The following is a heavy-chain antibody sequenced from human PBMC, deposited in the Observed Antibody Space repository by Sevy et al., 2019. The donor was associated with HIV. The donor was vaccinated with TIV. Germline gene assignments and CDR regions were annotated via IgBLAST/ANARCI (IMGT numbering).Heavy chain of an antibody. D-gene: IGHD2-8*02. CDR3: AKDRKVLLVVYAIPFDVFDI. V-gene: IGHV3-30*02. Sequence: GGSLRLSCAASGFPFSNHGLHWVRQAPGKGLEWVAFIRYDGSNEYYGDSVKGRFTISRDNSKDTLYLQMNSLRPEDTAVYFCAKDRKVLLVVYAIPFDVFDIWGHGTMVTVSS. CDR2: IRYDGSNE. J-gene: IGHJ3*02. CDR1: GFPFSNHG.